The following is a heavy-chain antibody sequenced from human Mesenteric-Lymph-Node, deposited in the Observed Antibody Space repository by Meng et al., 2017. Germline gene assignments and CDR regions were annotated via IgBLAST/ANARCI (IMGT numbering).Heavy chain of an antibody. V-gene: IGHV4-31*03. CDR2: IYYSGST. D-gene: IGHD5-18*01. J-gene: IGHJ4*02. Sequence: LRLSCTVSGGSISSGGYYWSWIRQHPGKGLEWIGYIYYSGSTYYNPSLKSRVTISVDTSKNQFSLKLSSVTAADTAVYYCARDQKPGYSYGVLTTEYYFDYWGQGTRVSVGS. CDR1: GGSISSGGYY. CDR3: ARDQKPGYSYGVLTTEYYFDY.